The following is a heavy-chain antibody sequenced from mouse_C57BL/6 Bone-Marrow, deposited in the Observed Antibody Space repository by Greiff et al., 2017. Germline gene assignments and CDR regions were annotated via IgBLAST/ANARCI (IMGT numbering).Heavy chain of an antibody. CDR1: GFTFSDYY. V-gene: IGHV5-12*01. CDR2: ISNGGGST. J-gene: IGHJ2*01. CDR3: ATLYYGYDGGYYFDY. Sequence: EVHLVESGGGLVQPGGSLKLSCAASGFTFSDYYMYWVRQTPEKRLEWVAYISNGGGSTYYPDTVKGRFTISRDNAKNTLYLQMSRLKSEDTAMYYCATLYYGYDGGYYFDYWGQGTTLTVSS. D-gene: IGHD2-2*01.